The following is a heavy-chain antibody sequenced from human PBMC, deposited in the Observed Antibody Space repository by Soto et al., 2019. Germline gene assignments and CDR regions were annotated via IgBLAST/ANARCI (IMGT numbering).Heavy chain of an antibody. CDR2: IKSKRDGGTT. D-gene: IGHD1-1*01. Sequence: HLVESGGDLVKPGGSLRLSCAASGFMFSSAWMSWVRQAPGKGLEWVGRIKSKRDGGTTDYAPPVTGRFVISRDDSKNTLYLKMNSLKTDDTAVYYCVEGWNDFWGQGTLVAVSS. CDR1: GFMFSSAW. J-gene: IGHJ4*02. CDR3: VEGWNDF. V-gene: IGHV3-15*01.